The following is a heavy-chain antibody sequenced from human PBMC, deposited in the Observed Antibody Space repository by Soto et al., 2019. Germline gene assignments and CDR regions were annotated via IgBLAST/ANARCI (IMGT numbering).Heavy chain of an antibody. CDR3: ARGRGYVYGSNFYGLDV. D-gene: IGHD6-25*01. CDR1: RGSFSGFY. J-gene: IGHJ6*02. Sequence: SETLSLTCGVYRGSFSGFYWSWVRQTPGGGLEWIGEINHSGTTNYNPSFQNRVTISVDKSTNNFSLKMTPVTAADAAVYYCARGRGYVYGSNFYGLDVWGQGTTVTV. V-gene: IGHV4-34*01. CDR2: INHSGTT.